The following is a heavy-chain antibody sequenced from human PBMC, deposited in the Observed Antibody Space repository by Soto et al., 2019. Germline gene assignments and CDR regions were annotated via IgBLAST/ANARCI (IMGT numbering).Heavy chain of an antibody. D-gene: IGHD3-16*01. J-gene: IGHJ3*02. CDR3: ARDQVQRPDYDYIWGSFYAFDI. Sequence: QVQLVQSGAEVKKPGASVKVSCKASGYTFTSYGISWVRQAPGQGLEWMGWISAYNGNTNYAQKLQGRVTMTTDTSTSTAYMELRSLRSDDTTVYYCARDQVQRPDYDYIWGSFYAFDIWGQGTMVTVSS. CDR2: ISAYNGNT. V-gene: IGHV1-18*01. CDR1: GYTFTSYG.